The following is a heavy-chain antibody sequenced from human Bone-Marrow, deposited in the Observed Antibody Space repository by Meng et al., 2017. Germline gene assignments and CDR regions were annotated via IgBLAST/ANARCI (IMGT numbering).Heavy chain of an antibody. CDR3: VRGESPRYDAFDV. CDR2: ISWNSGSI. D-gene: IGHD3-10*01. CDR1: GFTFDDYA. Sequence: SLKISCAASGFTFDDYAMHWVRQAPGKGLEWVSGISWNSGSIGYADSVKGRFTISRDNAKDTLYLQMNSLRVEDTAVYYCVRGESPRYDAFDVWGQGTVVTVSS. J-gene: IGHJ3*01. V-gene: IGHV3-9*01.